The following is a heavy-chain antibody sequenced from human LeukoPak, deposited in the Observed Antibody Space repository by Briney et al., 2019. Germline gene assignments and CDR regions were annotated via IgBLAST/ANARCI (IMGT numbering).Heavy chain of an antibody. J-gene: IGHJ4*02. Sequence: SETLSLTCTVSGGSISSGDYYWSWIRQPPGKGLEWVGYIYYSGSTYYNPSLKSRVTISVDTSKNQFSLKLSSVTAADTAVYYCARDTGDASGSFDYWGQGTLVTVSS. V-gene: IGHV4-30-4*01. D-gene: IGHD3-10*01. CDR2: IYYSGST. CDR1: GGSISSGDYY. CDR3: ARDTGDASGSFDY.